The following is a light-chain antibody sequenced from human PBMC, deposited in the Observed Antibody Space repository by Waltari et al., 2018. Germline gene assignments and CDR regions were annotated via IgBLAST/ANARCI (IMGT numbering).Light chain of an antibody. CDR1: SSDAGSYTL. Sequence: QSALTQPASVSGSPGRSITISCPSNSSDAGSYTLVSWYQQPPGKAPKLMIYEGSKRPSGVSNRFSGSKSGNTAYLTISGLQAEYEADYDCCSYAGSSTYWVFGGGTKLTVL. CDR2: EGS. CDR3: CSYAGSSTYWV. J-gene: IGLJ3*02. V-gene: IGLV2-23*01.